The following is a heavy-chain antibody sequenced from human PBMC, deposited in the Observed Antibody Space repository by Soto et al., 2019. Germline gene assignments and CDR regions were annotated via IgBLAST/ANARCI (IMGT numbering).Heavy chain of an antibody. CDR2: SIPIFGTA. CDR3: ASCLYCSSTRWSVVPMDV. D-gene: IGHD2-2*01. V-gene: IGHV1-69*13. J-gene: IGHJ6*01. Sequence: ASVKVSCKASGGTFSSYAISWVRQAPGEGLEWMGGSIPIFGTANYAQKFQGRVTITADESTSTDYMELTSLSSEDTDVYYCASCLYCSSTRWSVVPMDVWGQGRTVRVSS. CDR1: GGTFSSYA.